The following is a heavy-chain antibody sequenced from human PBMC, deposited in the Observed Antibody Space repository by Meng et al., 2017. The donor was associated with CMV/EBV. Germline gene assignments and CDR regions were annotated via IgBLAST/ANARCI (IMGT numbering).Heavy chain of an antibody. V-gene: IGHV3-30*04. J-gene: IGHJ6*02. CDR2: ISYDGSNK. CDR1: GFTFSSYA. D-gene: IGHD5-12*01. Sequence: LSLTCAASGFTFSSYAMHWVRQAPGKGLEWVAVISYDGSNKYYADSVKGRFTISRDNSKNTLYLQMNSLRAEDTAVYYCARESRWLRLGDYYYGMDVWGQGTTVTVSS. CDR3: ARESRWLRLGDYYYGMDV.